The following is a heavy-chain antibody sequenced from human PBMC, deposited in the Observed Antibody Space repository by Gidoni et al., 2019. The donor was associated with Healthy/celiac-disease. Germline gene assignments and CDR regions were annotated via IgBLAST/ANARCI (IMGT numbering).Heavy chain of an antibody. CDR2: ISYDGSNK. D-gene: IGHD3-22*01. V-gene: IGHV3-30*18. Sequence: QVQLVESGGGVVQPGRSLRLSCAASGFTFSSYGMHWVRQAPGKGLEWVAVISYDGSNKYYADSVKGRFTISRDNSKNTLYLQMNSLRAEDTAVYYCAKSGFAMIVDSGFDPWGQGTLVTVSS. CDR1: GFTFSSYG. J-gene: IGHJ5*02. CDR3: AKSGFAMIVDSGFDP.